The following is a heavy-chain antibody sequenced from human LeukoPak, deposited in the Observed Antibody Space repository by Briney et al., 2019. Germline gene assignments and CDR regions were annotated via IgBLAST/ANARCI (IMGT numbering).Heavy chain of an antibody. CDR2: TSSDLNVK. D-gene: IGHD3-10*01. J-gene: IGHJ4*02. Sequence: GGSLRLSCAASGFTFRNYVIHRVRQAPGKGLEWVAVTSSDLNVKLYADSVKGRFTISRDNSRSTLYLQMNSLRPEDTAIYYCAREGYYGSGSPPSLYFDYWGQGTLVTVSS. CDR1: GFTFRNYV. CDR3: AREGYYGSGSPPSLYFDY. V-gene: IGHV3-30-3*01.